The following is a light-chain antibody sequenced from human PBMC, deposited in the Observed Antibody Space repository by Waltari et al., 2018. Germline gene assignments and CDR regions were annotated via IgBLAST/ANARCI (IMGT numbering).Light chain of an antibody. V-gene: IGKV3-20*01. CDR3: QHYVRLPAT. CDR1: QSVSRT. CDR2: GVS. J-gene: IGKJ1*01. Sequence: EIVLTQSPGTLSLSPGERATLSCRASQSVSRTLAWYQQKPGQAPKLLTYGVSIRATGIPDRFTGSGSGTDFSLTISSLEPEDFAIYFCQHYVRLPATFGQGTKVEIK.